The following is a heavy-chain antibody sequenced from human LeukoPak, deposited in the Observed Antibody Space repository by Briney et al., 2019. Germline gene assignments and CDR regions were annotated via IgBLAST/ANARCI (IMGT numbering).Heavy chain of an antibody. J-gene: IGHJ4*02. D-gene: IGHD6-13*01. V-gene: IGHV3-23*01. CDR1: GFTFANYA. CDR2: ISGSGGST. Sequence: GGSLRLSCAASGFTFANYAMSWVRQGPGKGLEWVSIISGSGGSTYYADSVKGRFTISRDNSKNTLFLQMNSLRADDTAVYFCAKDQKSIAATGYDYWGQGTLVTVSS. CDR3: AKDQKSIAATGYDY.